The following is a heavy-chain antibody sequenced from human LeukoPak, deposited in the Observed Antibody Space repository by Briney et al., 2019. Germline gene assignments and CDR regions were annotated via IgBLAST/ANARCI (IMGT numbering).Heavy chain of an antibody. CDR2: IYYSGST. D-gene: IGHD6-19*01. CDR3: ARHRGGPSDDLSSGWYYFDY. Sequence: KPSETLSLTCTVPGGSISSYYWSWIRQPPGKGLEWIGYIYYSGSTNYNPSLKSRVTISVDTSKNQFSLKLSSVTAADTAVYYCARHRGGPSDDLSSGWYYFDYWGQGTLVTVSS. CDR1: GGSISSYY. V-gene: IGHV4-59*08. J-gene: IGHJ4*02.